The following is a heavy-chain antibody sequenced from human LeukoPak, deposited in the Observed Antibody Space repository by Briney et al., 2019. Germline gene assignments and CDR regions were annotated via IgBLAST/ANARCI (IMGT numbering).Heavy chain of an antibody. CDR3: AREGLLSSGWSIDY. J-gene: IGHJ4*02. CDR1: GGTFSSYA. V-gene: IGHV1-8*02. D-gene: IGHD6-19*01. CDR2: MNPDSGNT. Sequence: ASVKVSCKASGGTFSSYAISWVRQAPGQGLEWMGWMNPDSGNTDSVQQFQGRVSMTRNTSISTAFMELSSLRSEDTAVYYCAREGLLSSGWSIDYWGQGTLVTVSS.